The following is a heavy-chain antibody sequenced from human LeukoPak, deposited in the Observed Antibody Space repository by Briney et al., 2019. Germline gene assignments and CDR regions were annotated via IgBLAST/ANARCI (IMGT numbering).Heavy chain of an antibody. CDR3: ASGGGGVYSYI. Sequence: LSETLSDTCTVSGGSISSYYWSWIRQSPGKGLEWIGYIYYTGRTNYNPSLKSRVTMSVDTSKNQFSLKLTSVTAADTALYYCASGGGGVYSYIWGQGAVDSVSS. CDR1: GGSISSYY. J-gene: IGHJ4*02. V-gene: IGHV4-59*01. D-gene: IGHD2-21*01. CDR2: IYYTGRT.